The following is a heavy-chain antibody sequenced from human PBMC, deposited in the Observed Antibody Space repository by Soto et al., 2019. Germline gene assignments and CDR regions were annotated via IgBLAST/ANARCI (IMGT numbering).Heavy chain of an antibody. Sequence: PPETLSLTCAVSGFSISSGTYYWVWVLQSPGKGLEWIGTIYYSGNTYYKPSLKSRVTISIDTSKNQFSLKLNSVTAADTAVYFCARHGRTSGSFSTSSVRTEFDYWGQGTLVTFSS. CDR1: GFSISSGTYY. CDR3: ARHGRTSGSFSTSSVRTEFDY. D-gene: IGHD6-6*01. V-gene: IGHV4-39*01. CDR2: IYYSGNT. J-gene: IGHJ4*02.